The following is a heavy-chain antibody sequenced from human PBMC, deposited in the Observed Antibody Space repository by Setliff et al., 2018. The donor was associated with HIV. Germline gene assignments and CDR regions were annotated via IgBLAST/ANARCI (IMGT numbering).Heavy chain of an antibody. CDR1: GGSISSGGSY. CDR2: IYSSGST. J-gene: IGHJ4*02. V-gene: IGHV4-61*08. D-gene: IGHD3-10*01. CDR3: ARAYFGSGIYY. Sequence: SETLSLTCTVTGGSISSGGSYWTWIRQHPGKGLEWIGYIYSSGSTNYNPSLKSRVTISVDTSKNQFSLKLYSVTAADTAVYYCARAYFGSGIYYWGQGTLVTVSS.